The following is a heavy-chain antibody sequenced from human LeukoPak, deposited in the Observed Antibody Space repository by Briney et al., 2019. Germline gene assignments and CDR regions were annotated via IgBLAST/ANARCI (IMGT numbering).Heavy chain of an antibody. CDR2: IDPSDSYT. V-gene: IGHV5-10-1*01. D-gene: IGHD3-22*01. Sequence: GESPKISCKGSGYSFTSYWISWVRQMPGKGLEWMGRIDPSDSYTNYSPSFQGHVTISADKSISTAYLQWSSLKASDTAMYYCARSRPTRYYDSSGYTIDAFDIWGQGTMVTVSS. J-gene: IGHJ3*02. CDR1: GYSFTSYW. CDR3: ARSRPTRYYDSSGYTIDAFDI.